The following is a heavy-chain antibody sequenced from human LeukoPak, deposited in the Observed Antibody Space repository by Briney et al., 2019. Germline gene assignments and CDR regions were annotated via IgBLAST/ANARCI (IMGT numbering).Heavy chain of an antibody. Sequence: PGGSLRLSCTASGFRFHDYWMSWVRQLPGKGLEYVANIKADGSEKNYLDSVKGRFTISRDNAKNSRYLQMNSLRAEDTAVYYCRATVGGGSFRDYWGQGTLVTVSS. CDR3: RATVGGGSFRDY. CDR2: IKADGSEK. V-gene: IGHV3-7*01. J-gene: IGHJ4*02. CDR1: GFRFHDYW. D-gene: IGHD2-15*01.